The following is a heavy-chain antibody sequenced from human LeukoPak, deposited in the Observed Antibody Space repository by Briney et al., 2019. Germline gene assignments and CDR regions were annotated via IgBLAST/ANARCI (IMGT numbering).Heavy chain of an antibody. V-gene: IGHV3-30-3*01. J-gene: IGHJ4*02. CDR2: ISYDGSNK. CDR3: ARAPPGTHDLSFDY. CDR1: GFTFSSYA. D-gene: IGHD1-1*01. Sequence: GGSLRLSCAASGFTFSSYAMHWVRQAPGKGLEWVAVISYDGSNKYYADSVKGRFTISRDNSKNTLYLQMNSLRAEHTAVYYCARAPPGTHDLSFDYWGQGTLVTVSS.